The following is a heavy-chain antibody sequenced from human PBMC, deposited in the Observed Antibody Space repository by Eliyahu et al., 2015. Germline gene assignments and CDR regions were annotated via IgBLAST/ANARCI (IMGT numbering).Heavy chain of an antibody. CDR3: TRGARYFDL. CDR2: INADGGST. J-gene: IGHJ2*01. CDR1: GFTFSSQW. Sequence: EVQLVESGGGLIQPGGSLRLXCAASGFTFSSQWXDWVRQAPGKVPXWVSRINADGGSTTYADSVKGRFTISRDNAKNTLYLQMSGLRVEDTAVYYCTRGARYFDLWGRGTLVTVSS. V-gene: IGHV3-74*01.